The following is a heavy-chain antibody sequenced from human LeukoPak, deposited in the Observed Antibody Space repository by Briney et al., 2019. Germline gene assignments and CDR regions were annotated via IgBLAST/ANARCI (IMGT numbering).Heavy chain of an antibody. CDR3: AKDMSYYYDSSTDY. CDR1: GFTFSSYW. Sequence: PGGSLRLSCAASGFTFSSYWMSWVRQAPGKGLEWVANIKQDGSEKYYVDSVKGRFTISRDNAKNTLYLQMNSLRAEDTAVYYCAKDMSYYYDSSTDYWGQGTLVTVSS. D-gene: IGHD3-22*01. CDR2: IKQDGSEK. V-gene: IGHV3-7*03. J-gene: IGHJ4*02.